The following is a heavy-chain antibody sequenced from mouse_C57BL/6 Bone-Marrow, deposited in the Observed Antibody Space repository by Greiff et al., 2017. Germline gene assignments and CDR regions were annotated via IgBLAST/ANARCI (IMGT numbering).Heavy chain of an antibody. CDR3: ARPLGDWFAY. J-gene: IGHJ3*01. V-gene: IGHV5-6*01. CDR1: GFTFSSYG. CDR2: ISSGGSYT. Sequence: EVKLMESGGDLVKPGGSLKLSCAASGFTFSSYGMSWVRQTPDQRLEWVATISSGGSYTYYPDSVKGRFTFSRDTAKHPLYLQMSSLESEDTAMYYCARPLGDWFAYWGQGTLVTVSA.